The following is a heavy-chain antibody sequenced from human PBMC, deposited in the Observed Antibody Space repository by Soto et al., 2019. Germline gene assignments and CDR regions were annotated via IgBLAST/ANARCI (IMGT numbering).Heavy chain of an antibody. CDR2: IYYRGIT. CDR3: ARALGSSPLSS. J-gene: IGHJ5*02. D-gene: IGHD6-6*01. V-gene: IGHV4-31*03. Sequence: TSETLSLTCTVSGDSITSNAYYWSWIRQHPGKGLEWIGYIYYRGITDYNPFLKSRVTISVDTSKNQFFLNLRSVTAADTAVYYCARALGSSPLSSWGQGTLVTVSS. CDR1: GDSITSNAYY.